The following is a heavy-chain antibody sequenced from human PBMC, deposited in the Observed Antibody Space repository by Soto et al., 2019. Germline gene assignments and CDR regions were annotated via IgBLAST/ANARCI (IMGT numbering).Heavy chain of an antibody. CDR2: VSYSEST. V-gene: IGHV4-61*08. D-gene: IGHD2-21*01. Sequence: PSATLSLTSTVSGGFLRRDGSDWNWILQATGQELEWIGFVSYSESTNYNPSLTSRVTISSDKSKTQFSLKLSSVTAADTAVYFCASSTGLLQYVSYFEHWGEGILVTVSS. CDR3: ASSTGLLQYVSYFEH. J-gene: IGHJ4*02. CDR1: GGFLRRDGSD.